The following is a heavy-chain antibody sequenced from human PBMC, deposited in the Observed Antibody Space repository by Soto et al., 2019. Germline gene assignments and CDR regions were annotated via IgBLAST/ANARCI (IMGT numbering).Heavy chain of an antibody. J-gene: IGHJ1*01. CDR1: GFSFSGST. D-gene: IGHD2-15*01. Sequence: EVQLVLSGGGLVQPRGSLKVSCAASGFSFSGSTVHWVRQASGEGLQWVGRIRSKANDYATTYIASVKGRFTISRDDSRNTAYPQMSDLKTEDTAVYYCTGGYCTGGTCYSGYFQHWGQGALVTVFS. V-gene: IGHV3-73*02. CDR2: IRSKANDYAT. CDR3: TGGYCTGGTCYSGYFQH.